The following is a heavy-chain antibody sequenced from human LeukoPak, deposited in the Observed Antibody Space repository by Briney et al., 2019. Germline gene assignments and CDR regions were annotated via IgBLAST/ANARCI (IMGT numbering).Heavy chain of an antibody. CDR2: ISSSGSTI. CDR1: GFTFSDYY. J-gene: IGHJ5*02. V-gene: IGHV3-11*01. D-gene: IGHD3-10*01. Sequence: GGSLRLSCAASGFTFSDYYMSWIRQAPGKGLEWVSYISSSGSTIYYADSVKGRFTISRDNAKNSLYLQMNSLRAEDTAVYYRARVTGYGSGTRFDPWGQGTLVTVSS. CDR3: ARVTGYGSGTRFDP.